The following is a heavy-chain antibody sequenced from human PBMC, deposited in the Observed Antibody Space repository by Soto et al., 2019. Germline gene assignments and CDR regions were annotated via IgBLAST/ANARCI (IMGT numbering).Heavy chain of an antibody. CDR3: AHIAVAPYWYFDL. V-gene: IGHV4-59*01. Sequence: QVQLQESGPGLVKPSETLSLTCTVSGGSISSYYWSWIRQPPGKGLEWIGYIYYSGSTNYHPSLMSRVTMSVDGSKSRFSLTLSCVTAADTALCYCAHIAVAPYWYFDLGGRGTLVAFSS. CDR1: GGSISSYY. CDR2: IYYSGST. J-gene: IGHJ2*01. D-gene: IGHD6-19*01.